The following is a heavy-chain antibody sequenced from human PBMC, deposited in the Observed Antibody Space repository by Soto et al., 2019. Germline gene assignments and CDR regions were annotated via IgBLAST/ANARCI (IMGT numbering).Heavy chain of an antibody. Sequence: EVQLLDSGGGLVQPGGSLRLSCAASGFTFSSYAMSWVRQAPGKGLEWVSAISGSAITTYYEGYVKGRFTISRDNSKNTVYLQMNSLRAEDTAIYYCAKVIVARGGMDVWGRGTTVTVSS. V-gene: IGHV3-23*01. CDR1: GFTFSSYA. CDR3: AKVIVARGGMDV. J-gene: IGHJ6*02. D-gene: IGHD6-6*01. CDR2: ISGSAITT.